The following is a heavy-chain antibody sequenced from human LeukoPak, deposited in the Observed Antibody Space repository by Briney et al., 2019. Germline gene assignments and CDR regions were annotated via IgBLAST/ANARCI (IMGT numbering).Heavy chain of an antibody. J-gene: IGHJ4*02. CDR2: FYPGDSDT. CDR3: ARXXXXXXXXXXXX. V-gene: IGHV5-51*01. CDR1: GYSFTSYW. Sequence: GESLKISCKGSGYSFTSYWIGWVRQMPGKGLEWMGIFYPGDSDTTYSPSFQGQVTISADKSISTAFLQWSSLKASDTALYYCARXXXXXXXXXXXXWGQXTLVTVXS.